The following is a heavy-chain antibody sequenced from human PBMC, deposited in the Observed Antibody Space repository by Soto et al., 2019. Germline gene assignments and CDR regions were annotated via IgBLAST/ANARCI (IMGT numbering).Heavy chain of an antibody. CDR2: IIPIPGIP. J-gene: IGHJ5*02. CDR1: GGTFISYT. D-gene: IGHD1-1*01. V-gene: IGHV1-69*08. Sequence: QVQLVQSGAEVKKPGSSGKVSCKASGGTFISYTISWVRQAPGQGLEWMGRIIPIPGIPNYAQKFQGRVTLTADKSTNTAYMELTRLRSDDTAVYYCARDHNWLDLWFDPWGQGTLVTVSS. CDR3: ARDHNWLDLWFDP.